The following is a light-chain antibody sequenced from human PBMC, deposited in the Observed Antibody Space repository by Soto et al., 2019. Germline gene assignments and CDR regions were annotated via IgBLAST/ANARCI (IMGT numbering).Light chain of an antibody. V-gene: IGKV3-11*01. CDR1: QSVSSY. Sequence: EIVLTQSPATLSLSPGERATLSCRASQSVSSYLAWYQQKPGQAPRLLIYDASNRATGIPARFSGSGSGTDFTLTISSLEPEDFAVYYCQQRSNWLFTFGPGTSGYQT. CDR2: DAS. CDR3: QQRSNWLFT. J-gene: IGKJ3*01.